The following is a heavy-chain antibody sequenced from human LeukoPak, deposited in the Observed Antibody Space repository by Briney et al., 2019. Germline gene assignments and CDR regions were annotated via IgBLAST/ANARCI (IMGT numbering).Heavy chain of an antibody. J-gene: IGHJ5*02. D-gene: IGHD3-3*01. CDR1: GFTFSSYA. CDR3: AKDRPSGKYYDFWSGYDNWFDP. Sequence: GGSLRLSCAASGFTFSSYAMNWVRQAPGKGLEWVSAISGSGGSTYYADSVKGRFTISRDNSKNTLYLQMNSRRAEDTAVYYCAKDRPSGKYYDFWSGYDNWFDPWGQGTLVTVSS. V-gene: IGHV3-23*01. CDR2: ISGSGGST.